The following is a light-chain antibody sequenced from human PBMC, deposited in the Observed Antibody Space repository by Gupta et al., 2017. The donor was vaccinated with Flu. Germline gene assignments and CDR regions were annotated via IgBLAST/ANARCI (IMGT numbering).Light chain of an antibody. J-gene: IGKJ1*01. CDR2: KAS. CDR3: QQYNSYSRT. V-gene: IGKV1-5*03. CDR1: QSISSW. Sequence: PSTLSASVGDRVTIAGRASQSISSWLAWYQQKPGKAPNLLIYKASSLESGVPSRFSGSGSGTEFTLTISSLQPDDFATYYCQQYNSYSRTFGQGTKVEIK.